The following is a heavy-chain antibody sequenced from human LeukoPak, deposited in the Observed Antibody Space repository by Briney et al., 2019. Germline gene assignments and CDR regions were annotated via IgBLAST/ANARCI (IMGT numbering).Heavy chain of an antibody. Sequence: SETLSLTCTVSGGSISSYYWSWIRQSPEKGLEWIGSIYYSGSTYYNPSLKSRVTTSVDTSKNQFSLKLSSVTAADTAVYYCASPQRTLWFGGYSGLYFDYWGQGTLVTVSS. D-gene: IGHD3-10*01. V-gene: IGHV4-39*01. CDR1: GGSISSYY. CDR3: ASPQRTLWFGGYSGLYFDY. CDR2: IYYSGST. J-gene: IGHJ4*02.